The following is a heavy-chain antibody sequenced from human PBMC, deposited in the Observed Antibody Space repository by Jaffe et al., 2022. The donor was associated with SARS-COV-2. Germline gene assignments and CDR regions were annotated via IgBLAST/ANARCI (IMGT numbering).Heavy chain of an antibody. CDR2: INPSGGNT. V-gene: IGHV1-46*01. Sequence: QVQLVQSGAEVKRPGASVKVSCKASGYTFTNYYMHWVRQAPGQGLEWMGVINPSGGNTNYAQKFQGRVTMTRDTSSSTVYMELSSLTSEDTAVYFCARHRIEVAPPGFFDYWGQGTQVTVSS. D-gene: IGHD3-22*01. CDR1: GYTFTNYY. J-gene: IGHJ4*02. CDR3: ARHRIEVAPPGFFDY.